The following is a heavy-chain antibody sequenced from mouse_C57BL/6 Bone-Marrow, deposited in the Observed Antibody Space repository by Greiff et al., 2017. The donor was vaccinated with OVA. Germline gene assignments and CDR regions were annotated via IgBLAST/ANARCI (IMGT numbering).Heavy chain of an antibody. CDR3: TSGYSNYYAMDY. V-gene: IGHV1-15*01. J-gene: IGHJ4*01. CDR2: IDPETGGT. Sequence: VQLQQSGAELVRPGASVTLSCTASGYTITDYEMHWVKQTPVHGLEWIGAIDPETGGTAYNPKFKGKAILTADKSSSTAYMELRSLTSADSAVYYCTSGYSNYYAMDYWGQGTSVTVSS. CDR1: GYTITDYE. D-gene: IGHD2-5*01.